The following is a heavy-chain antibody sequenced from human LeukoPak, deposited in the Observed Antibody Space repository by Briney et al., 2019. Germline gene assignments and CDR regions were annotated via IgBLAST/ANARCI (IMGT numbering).Heavy chain of an antibody. Sequence: AETLSLTCTVSGGSIGSYYWSWIRQPPGKGLEWIGYIYYSGSTNYNPSLKSRVTISEDTSKNQFSLKLSSVTAADTAVYYCAREVIEYYYDSSGYQALDYWGQGTLVTVSS. V-gene: IGHV4-59*01. J-gene: IGHJ4*02. D-gene: IGHD3-22*01. CDR2: IYYSGST. CDR1: GGSIGSYY. CDR3: AREVIEYYYDSSGYQALDY.